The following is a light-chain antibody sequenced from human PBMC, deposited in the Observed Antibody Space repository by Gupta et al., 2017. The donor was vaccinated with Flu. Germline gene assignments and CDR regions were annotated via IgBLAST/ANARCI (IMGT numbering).Light chain of an antibody. Sequence: RIIISCSGSNSNIGSNFVYWYQQLPGAAPKPLIYMNNQRPSGVPDRFFGSKSGTSASLAISELRAEDEADYYCASLDDTGTGWVFGGGTKVTVL. V-gene: IGLV1-47*01. J-gene: IGLJ3*02. CDR3: ASLDDTGTGWV. CDR2: MNN. CDR1: NSNIGSNF.